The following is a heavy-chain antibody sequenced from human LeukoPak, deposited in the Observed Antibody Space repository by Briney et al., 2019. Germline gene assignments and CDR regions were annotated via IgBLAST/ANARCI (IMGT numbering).Heavy chain of an antibody. CDR3: ARERGGSKLTGLYGRDYYYMDV. Sequence: SETLSLTCAVYGGSFSGYYWSWIRQPPGKGLEWIGEINHSGSTNYNPSLKSRVTISVDTSKNQFSLKLTSVTAADTAVYFCARERGGSKLTGLYGRDYYYMDVWGKGTTVTVSS. CDR2: INHSGST. D-gene: IGHD6-19*01. J-gene: IGHJ6*03. CDR1: GGSFSGYY. V-gene: IGHV4-34*01.